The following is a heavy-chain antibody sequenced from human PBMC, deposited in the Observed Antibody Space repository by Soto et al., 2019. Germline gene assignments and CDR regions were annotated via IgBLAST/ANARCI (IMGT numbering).Heavy chain of an antibody. CDR1: GFTFSSYA. CDR2: ISGSGGST. V-gene: IGHV3-23*01. Sequence: GGSLRLSCAASGFTFSSYAMSWVRQAPGKGLEWVSAISGSGGSTYYADSVKGRFTISRDNSKNTLYLQMNSLRAEDTAVYYCATGGANYLLYYFDYWGQGTLVTVSS. J-gene: IGHJ4*02. D-gene: IGHD4-4*01. CDR3: ATGGANYLLYYFDY.